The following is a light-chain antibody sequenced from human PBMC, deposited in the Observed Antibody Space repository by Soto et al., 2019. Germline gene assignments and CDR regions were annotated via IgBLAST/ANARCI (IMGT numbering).Light chain of an antibody. Sequence: QLVLTQPPSVSGSPGQSVTISCTGTSSDIGSYSRVSWYQQPPGTAPKLMIYEVSNRPSGVPDRFSASKSGNTASLTISGLQAEDEADYYCSSYTSSSTLVFGGGTKLTVL. CDR2: EVS. CDR3: SSYTSSSTLV. CDR1: SSDIGSYSR. J-gene: IGLJ3*02. V-gene: IGLV2-18*02.